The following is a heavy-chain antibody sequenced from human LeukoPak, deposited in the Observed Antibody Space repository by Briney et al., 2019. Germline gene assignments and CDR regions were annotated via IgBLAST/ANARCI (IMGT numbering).Heavy chain of an antibody. V-gene: IGHV3-7*01. CDR3: AREPTRLAAAGTWYYYYYMDV. J-gene: IGHJ6*03. CDR2: IKQDGSEK. D-gene: IGHD6-13*01. CDR1: GFTFSSYW. Sequence: GGSLRLSCAASGFTFSSYWMSWVRQAPGKGLEWVANIKQDGSEKYYVDSVKGRFTISRDNAKNSLYLQMNSLRAEDTAVYYCAREPTRLAAAGTWYYYYYMDVWGKGTTVTVSS.